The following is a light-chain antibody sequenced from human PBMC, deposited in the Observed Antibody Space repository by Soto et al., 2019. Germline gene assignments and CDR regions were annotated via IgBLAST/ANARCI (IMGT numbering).Light chain of an antibody. Sequence: IHMTQSPSSLAASVGDRVTITCRASQSISGYLNWYQQKPGKAPRLLIYATSNLQSGVPSRFSGSGSGTDFTLTISSLQPEDFATDYCQQSYSTPSITFGQGTRLETK. CDR3: QQSYSTPSIT. CDR1: QSISGY. V-gene: IGKV1-39*01. J-gene: IGKJ5*01. CDR2: ATS.